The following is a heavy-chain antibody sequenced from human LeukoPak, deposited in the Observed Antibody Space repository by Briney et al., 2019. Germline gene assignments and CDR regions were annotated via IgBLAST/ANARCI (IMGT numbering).Heavy chain of an antibody. V-gene: IGHV5-51*01. CDR2: IYPGDSDT. D-gene: IGHD2-15*01. CDR3: AVAYCSGGTCSHYGMDV. CDR1: GSIFTSYW. Sequence: RRGASLKISCEGSGSIFTSYWIGWVRPLPGKVLEWVGIIYPGDSDTRYSPSFQGQGTISADKAISTAYLQWSTLKASDTAMYYCAVAYCSGGTCSHYGMDVWGQGTTVTVSS. J-gene: IGHJ6*02.